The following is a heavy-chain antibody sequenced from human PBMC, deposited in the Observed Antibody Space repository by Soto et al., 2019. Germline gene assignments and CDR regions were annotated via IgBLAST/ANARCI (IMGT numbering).Heavy chain of an antibody. J-gene: IGHJ4*02. CDR2: IYYSGST. CDR3: ARLKSILTGYFDY. Sequence: SETLSLTCTVSGGSISSYYWSWIRQPPGKGLEWIGYIYYSGSTNYNPSLKSRVTISVDTSKNQFSLKLSSVTAADTAVYYCARLKSILTGYFDYWGQGTLVTVSS. CDR1: GGSISSYY. V-gene: IGHV4-59*08. D-gene: IGHD3-9*01.